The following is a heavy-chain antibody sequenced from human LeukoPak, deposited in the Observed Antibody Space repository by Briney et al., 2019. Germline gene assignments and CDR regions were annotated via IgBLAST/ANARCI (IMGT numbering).Heavy chain of an antibody. CDR1: GGSISSSNYY. CDR2: IYYSGST. Sequence: PSETLSLTCTVSGGSISSSNYYWGWIRQPPGKGLEWIGSIYYSGSTYYNPSLKSRVTISVDTSKNQFSLKLSSVTAADTAVYYCARVGPRGYSYGGQALLVAYKRNWFDPWGQGTLVTVSS. J-gene: IGHJ5*02. V-gene: IGHV4-39*01. D-gene: IGHD5-18*01. CDR3: ARVGPRGYSYGGQALLVAYKRNWFDP.